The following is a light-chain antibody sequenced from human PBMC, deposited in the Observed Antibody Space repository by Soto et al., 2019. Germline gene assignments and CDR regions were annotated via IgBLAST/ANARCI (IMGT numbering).Light chain of an antibody. J-gene: IGLJ1*01. Sequence: QSALTQPASVSGSPGQSITISCTGTSGDISGYNYVSWYQQHPGKAPKLLISEVTNRPSGVSNRFSGSKSGNTASLTISGLQAEDEGDYYCQSYDSTLSARYVFGPGTKLTVL. CDR1: SGDISGYNY. CDR2: EVT. V-gene: IGLV2-14*01. CDR3: QSYDSTLSARYV.